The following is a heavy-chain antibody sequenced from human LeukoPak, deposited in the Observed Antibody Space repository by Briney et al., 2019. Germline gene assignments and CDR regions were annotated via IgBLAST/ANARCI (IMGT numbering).Heavy chain of an antibody. J-gene: IGHJ4*02. V-gene: IGHV4-39*07. CDR1: GGSISSSSYY. D-gene: IGHD5-18*01. Sequence: SETLSLTCTVSGGSISSSSYYWGWMRQPPGKGLEWIGSIYYSGSTYYNPSLKSRVTISVDTSKNQFSLKLRSVTAADTAVYYCARVPEVTKALRFDYWGQGTLVTVSS. CDR3: ARVPEVTKALRFDY. CDR2: IYYSGST.